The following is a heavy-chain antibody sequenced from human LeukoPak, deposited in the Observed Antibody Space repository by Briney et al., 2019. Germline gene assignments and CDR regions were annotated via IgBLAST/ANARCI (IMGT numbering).Heavy chain of an antibody. Sequence: PSETLSLTCTVSGGSTSSYYWSWIRQPPGKGLEWIGYIYYSGSTNYNPSLKSRVTISVDTSKNQFSLKLSSVTAADTAVYYCARGAIAAATPWGQGTLVTVSS. CDR1: GGSTSSYY. D-gene: IGHD6-13*01. J-gene: IGHJ5*02. CDR2: IYYSGST. V-gene: IGHV4-59*01. CDR3: ARGAIAAATP.